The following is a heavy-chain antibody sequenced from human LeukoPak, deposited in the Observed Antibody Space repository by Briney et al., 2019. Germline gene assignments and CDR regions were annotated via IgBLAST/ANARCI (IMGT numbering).Heavy chain of an antibody. J-gene: IGHJ4*02. D-gene: IGHD3-10*01. V-gene: IGHV3-64*01. CDR3: ARGTYYGSGPWLDY. CDR1: GFTFSSYA. Sequence: GRSLRLSCAASGFTFSSYAMHWVRQAPGKGLEYVSAISSNGGSTYYANSVKGRFTISRDNSKNTLYLQMGSLRAEDMAVYYCARGTYYGSGPWLDYWGQGTLVTVSS. CDR2: ISSNGGST.